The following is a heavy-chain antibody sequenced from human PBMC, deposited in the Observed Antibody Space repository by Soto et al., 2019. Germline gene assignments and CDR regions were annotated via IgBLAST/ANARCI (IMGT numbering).Heavy chain of an antibody. V-gene: IGHV1-18*01. CDR1: GYIFVNYG. CDR2: ISPYSGNT. D-gene: IGHD3-16*01. Sequence: QVQLVQSGDEVRKPGSSVKVSCKASGYIFVNYGIAWVRQAPGQGLEWMGWISPYSGNTHYARKVQGRLTMTTDTSTSTAYMDLGSLTSGDTAVYYCAMVDNYVTPTPQDVWGQGNTVTVSS. J-gene: IGHJ6*02. CDR3: AMVDNYVTPTPQDV.